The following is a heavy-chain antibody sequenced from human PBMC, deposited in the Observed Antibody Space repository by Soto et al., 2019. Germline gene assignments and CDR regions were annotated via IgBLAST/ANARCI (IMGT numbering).Heavy chain of an antibody. D-gene: IGHD3-10*01. J-gene: IGHJ4*01. V-gene: IGHV1-2*04. CDR2: INPNSGVT. Sequence: ASVKVSFKASGYSFTDYYMHWVRQAPGQGLEWLGWINPNSGVTDYAQKFQDWVTMTRDTSISTAYMEVTRLRYDDTAVYYCARGNGSRSYYKGPDYWGHGTLVTVSS. CDR3: ARGNGSRSYYKGPDY. CDR1: GYSFTDYY.